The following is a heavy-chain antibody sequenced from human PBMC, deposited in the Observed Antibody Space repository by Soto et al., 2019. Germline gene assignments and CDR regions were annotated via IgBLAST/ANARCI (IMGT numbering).Heavy chain of an antibody. V-gene: IGHV1-2*02. CDR2: INPKSRGT. CDR3: ARVTLRAGNWFDP. J-gene: IGHJ5*02. Sequence: ASVKVSCKASGYTFTDYFMHWVRQAPGQGFEWMGWINPKSRGTTYAQKFQGRVTMTRDTSNTTAYMELRGLRSDDTAIYYCARVTLRAGNWFDPWGQGTLVTVSS. CDR1: GYTFTDYF.